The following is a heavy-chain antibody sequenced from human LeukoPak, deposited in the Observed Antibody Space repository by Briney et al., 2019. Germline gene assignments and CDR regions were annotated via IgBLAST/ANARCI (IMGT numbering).Heavy chain of an antibody. V-gene: IGHV1-69*05. J-gene: IGHJ5*02. CDR1: GGTFSSYA. Sequence: SVKVSCKASGGTFSSYAISWVRQAPGQGLEWMGRIVPIFGTANYAQKFQGRVTITTDESTSTAYMELSSLRSEDTAVYYCARDGSSWYRNWFDPWGQGTLVTVSS. CDR3: ARDGSSWYRNWFDP. D-gene: IGHD6-13*01. CDR2: IVPIFGTA.